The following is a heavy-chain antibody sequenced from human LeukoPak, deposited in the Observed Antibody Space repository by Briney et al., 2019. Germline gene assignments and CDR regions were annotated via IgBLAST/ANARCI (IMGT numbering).Heavy chain of an antibody. CDR2: INHSGST. V-gene: IGHV4-34*01. CDR1: GGSFSGYY. J-gene: IGHJ4*02. CDR3: ARWVAVAGKHFDY. D-gene: IGHD6-19*01. Sequence: PSETLSLTCAVYGGSFSGYYWSWIRQPPGKGLEWMGEINHSGSTNYNPSLKSRATISVDSSKNQYSLKQSSMTAADTAVYYCARWVAVAGKHFDYWGQGTLVTVSS.